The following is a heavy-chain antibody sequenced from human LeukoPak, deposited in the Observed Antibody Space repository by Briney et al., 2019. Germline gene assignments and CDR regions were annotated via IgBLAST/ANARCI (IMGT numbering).Heavy chain of an antibody. V-gene: IGHV4-39*07. D-gene: IGHD6-19*01. CDR1: GVSISSISYY. J-gene: IGHJ5*01. Sequence: KPSETLSLTCTVSGVSISSISYYWGWIRQPPGKGLEWIGSIYYSGITYYNSSLKSRVTISVDTSKNQFSLKLSSVTAADTAVYCARDPKSAVAADWFDPWGQGALVTVSS. CDR3: ARDPKSAVAADWFDP. CDR2: IYYSGIT.